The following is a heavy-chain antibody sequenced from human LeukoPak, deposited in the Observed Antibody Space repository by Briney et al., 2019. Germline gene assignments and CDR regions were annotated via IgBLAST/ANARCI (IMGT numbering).Heavy chain of an antibody. Sequence: PSETLSLTCAVSGGSISSGAYSWGWIRQPPGKGLEWIGTIYYSGSTYYNPSLKSRLTISVDTSKNQFSLKLSSVTAADTAVYYCARLVCSSATCYQPYFYYMDVWGKGTTVTISS. CDR1: GGSISSGAYS. J-gene: IGHJ6*03. D-gene: IGHD2-2*01. V-gene: IGHV4-39*01. CDR3: ARLVCSSATCYQPYFYYMDV. CDR2: IYYSGST.